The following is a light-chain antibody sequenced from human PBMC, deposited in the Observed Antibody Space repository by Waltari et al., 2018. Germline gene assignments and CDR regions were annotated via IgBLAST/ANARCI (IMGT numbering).Light chain of an antibody. CDR2: WAS. Sequence: DIVMTQSPDSLAVSLGESATINCKSIQRVLYSSNNKNYLAWYQQKPGQPPKLLIYWASTRESGVPDRLSGSGSGTDFTLTISSLQAEDVAVYYCHQYYNIPFTFGPGTKVDIK. V-gene: IGKV4-1*01. J-gene: IGKJ3*01. CDR1: QRVLYSSNNKNY. CDR3: HQYYNIPFT.